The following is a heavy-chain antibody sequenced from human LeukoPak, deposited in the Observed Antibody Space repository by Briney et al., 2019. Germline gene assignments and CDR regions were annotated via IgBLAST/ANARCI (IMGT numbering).Heavy chain of an antibody. Sequence: SETLSLTCTVSGGSISSYYWSWIRQPPGKGLEWIGEINHSGSTNYNPSLKSRVTISVDTSKNQFSLKLSSVTAADTAVYYCARGRGCSSTSCYRYYYYYMDVWGKGTTVTVSS. CDR1: GGSISSYY. V-gene: IGHV4-34*01. CDR3: ARGRGCSSTSCYRYYYYYMDV. D-gene: IGHD2-2*01. J-gene: IGHJ6*03. CDR2: INHSGST.